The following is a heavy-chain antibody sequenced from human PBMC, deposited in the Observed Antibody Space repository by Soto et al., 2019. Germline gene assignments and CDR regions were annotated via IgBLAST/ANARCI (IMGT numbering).Heavy chain of an antibody. D-gene: IGHD1-26*01. CDR2: IYYSGST. CDR3: ARGDWELPPWFDP. V-gene: IGHV4-31*03. J-gene: IGHJ5*02. Sequence: SATLSLTCTVSGGSISSGGYYWSWIRQHPGKGLEWIGYIYYSGSTYYNPSLKSRVTISVDTSKNQFSLKLSSVTAADTAVYYCARGDWELPPWFDPWGQGTLVTVSS. CDR1: GGSISSGGYY.